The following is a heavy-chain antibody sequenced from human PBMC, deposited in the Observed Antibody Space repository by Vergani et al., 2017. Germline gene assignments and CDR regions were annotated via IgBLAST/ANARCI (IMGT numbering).Heavy chain of an antibody. CDR1: GYSFTNYW. V-gene: IGHV5-51*01. CDR3: ARHPVSDSSGWYLFDY. J-gene: IGHJ4*02. CDR2: IYPGDSDT. D-gene: IGHD6-19*01. Sequence: EVQLVQSGAEVKKPGESLKISCKASGYSFTNYWIGWVRQMPEKGLEWMGIIYPGDSDTRYSPSFQGQVTISADKSISTAFLQWSSLKASDTAMYYCARHPVSDSSGWYLFDYWGQGTLVTVSS.